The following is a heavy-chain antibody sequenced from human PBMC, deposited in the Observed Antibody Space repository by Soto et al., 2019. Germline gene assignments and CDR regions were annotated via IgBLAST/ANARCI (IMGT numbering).Heavy chain of an antibody. CDR1: GFTFSSCT. CDR3: SGCSGGACHKNYGMED. V-gene: IGHV3-21*06. CDR2: ISPSSGHI. D-gene: IGHD2-15*01. J-gene: IGHJ6*02. Sequence: EVHLVESGGGLVKPGGSLRLSCAVSGFTFSSCTMNWVRQAPGKGLEWVSSISPSSGHIYYADSVKGRFTISRDNAKNSLFLQMNSLRGEDTSVYYCSGCSGGACHKNYGMEDWGQGTTVTVSS.